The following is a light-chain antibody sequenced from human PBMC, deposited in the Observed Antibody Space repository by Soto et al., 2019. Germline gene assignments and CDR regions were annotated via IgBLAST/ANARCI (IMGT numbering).Light chain of an antibody. CDR1: NVGSKS. V-gene: IGLV3-21*02. Sequence: SYELTQPPSVSVAPGQTATVTCGGNNVGSKSVHWYQQKPCQAPALVVYDDSDRPSGIPERSSGSNSGNTATLTISRVEAGDEADYYCQVWDTTSDQGVFGTGTKVTVL. CDR3: QVWDTTSDQGV. CDR2: DDS. J-gene: IGLJ1*01.